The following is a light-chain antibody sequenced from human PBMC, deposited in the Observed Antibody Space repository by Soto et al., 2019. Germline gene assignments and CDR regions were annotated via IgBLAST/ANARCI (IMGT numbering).Light chain of an antibody. CDR1: LSVNTY. CDR2: DAS. Sequence: EIVLTQSPVTLSLSPGERATLSCRASLSVNTYLAWYQQKPGQAPRLLIYDASNRATGIPARFSGSGSGTDLTLTISSLEPEDFAVYYCQQRSNWPLTFGGGTKVEI. CDR3: QQRSNWPLT. V-gene: IGKV3-11*01. J-gene: IGKJ4*01.